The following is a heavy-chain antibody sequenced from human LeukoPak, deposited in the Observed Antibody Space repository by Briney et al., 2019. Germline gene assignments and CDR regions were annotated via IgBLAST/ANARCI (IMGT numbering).Heavy chain of an antibody. CDR3: ESGYSRGWYAVY. V-gene: IGHV4-39*01. J-gene: IGHJ4*02. Sequence: PSETLSLTRTVSGGSISSSSYYWGWIRQPPGKGLEWIVSIYYSGSTYYNPSLKSRVTISVDTSKNQFSLKLSSVTAADTAVYYCESGYSRGWYAVYWGQGTLVTVSS. CDR2: IYYSGST. D-gene: IGHD6-19*01. CDR1: GGSISSSSYY.